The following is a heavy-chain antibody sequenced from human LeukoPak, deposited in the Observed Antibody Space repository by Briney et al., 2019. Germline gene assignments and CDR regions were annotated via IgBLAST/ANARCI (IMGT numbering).Heavy chain of an antibody. CDR2: INPNSGGT. CDR3: ARDGLGYCSSTSCNYYYYYYMDV. V-gene: IGHV1-2*02. Sequence: ASVKVSCKASGYTFTGYYMHWVRQAPGQGLEWMGWINPNSGGTNYAQKFQGRVTMTRDTSISTAYMELSRLRSDDTAVYYCARDGLGYCSSTSCNYYYYYYMDVWGKGTTVTISS. J-gene: IGHJ6*03. D-gene: IGHD2-2*01. CDR1: GYTFTGYY.